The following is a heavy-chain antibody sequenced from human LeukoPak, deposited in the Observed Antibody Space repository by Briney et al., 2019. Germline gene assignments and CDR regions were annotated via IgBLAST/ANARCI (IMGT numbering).Heavy chain of an antibody. CDR1: GASVSSGSYY. V-gene: IGHV4-61*01. D-gene: IGHD3-10*01. Sequence: PSATLSLTCTVSGASVSSGSYYWSWIRQPPGKGLEWIGYIYYSGSTNYNPSLKTRVTISVDTSNNQFSLRVSSVTAADTAVYYCARGNSPRWFGEAGWCDPWGQGTLVTVPS. CDR3: ARGNSPRWFGEAGWCDP. J-gene: IGHJ5*02. CDR2: IYYSGST.